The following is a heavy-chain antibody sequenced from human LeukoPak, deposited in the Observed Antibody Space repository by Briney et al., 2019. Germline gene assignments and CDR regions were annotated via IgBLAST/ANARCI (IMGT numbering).Heavy chain of an antibody. Sequence: SETLSLTCTVSGGSISSYYWSWIRQPAGQGLEGIGRIYTSGSTNYNPSLKSRVTMSVDTSKNQFSLKLSSVTAADTAVYYCARAYDFWSGTPNLMDVWGKGTTVTVSS. CDR3: ARAYDFWSGTPNLMDV. D-gene: IGHD3-3*01. J-gene: IGHJ6*03. V-gene: IGHV4-4*07. CDR2: IYTSGST. CDR1: GGSISSYY.